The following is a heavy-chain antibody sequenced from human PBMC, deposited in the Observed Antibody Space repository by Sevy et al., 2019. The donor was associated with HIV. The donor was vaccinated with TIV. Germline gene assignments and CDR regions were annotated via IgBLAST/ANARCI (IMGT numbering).Heavy chain of an antibody. CDR2: VSGSGAST. CDR3: AKNPALGSYYYMDV. V-gene: IGHV3-23*01. D-gene: IGHD7-27*01. Sequence: GGSLRLSCAASGFMFSSYAMSWVRQAPGKGLEWVSSVSGSGASTYYADSVKGRFTISRDNSKNTLYLQMSSLRVEDTAVYYCAKNPALGSYYYMDVWGKGTTVTVSS. CDR1: GFMFSSYA. J-gene: IGHJ6*03.